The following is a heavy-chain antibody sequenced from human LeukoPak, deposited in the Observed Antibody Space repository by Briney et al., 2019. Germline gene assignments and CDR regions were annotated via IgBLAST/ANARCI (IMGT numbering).Heavy chain of an antibody. J-gene: IGHJ4*02. D-gene: IGHD3-22*01. V-gene: IGHV4-34*01. Sequence: SETLSLTCGVYDGSFSSYYWSWIRQPPGKGLEWIGEINHSGSTNYNPSLKSRLTISVDTSKNQFSLKLSSVTAADTAVYYCARRRLRFDSSGYSFDYWGQGTLVTVSS. CDR2: INHSGST. CDR3: ARRRLRFDSSGYSFDY. CDR1: DGSFSSYY.